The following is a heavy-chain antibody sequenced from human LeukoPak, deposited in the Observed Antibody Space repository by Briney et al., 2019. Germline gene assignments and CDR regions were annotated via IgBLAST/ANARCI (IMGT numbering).Heavy chain of an antibody. D-gene: IGHD6-13*01. CDR3: ARGSSTWYSDWLDP. J-gene: IGHJ5*02. V-gene: IGHV3-33*01. CDR1: GFTFSRYG. CDR2: IWYDGSNK. Sequence: PGGSLRLSCVASGFTFSRYGMHWVRQAPGKGLEWVAVIWYDGSNKYYADSVKGRFTISRDNSKNTLYLQMNSLRGEDTAVYYCARGSSTWYSDWLDPWGQGTLVTVSS.